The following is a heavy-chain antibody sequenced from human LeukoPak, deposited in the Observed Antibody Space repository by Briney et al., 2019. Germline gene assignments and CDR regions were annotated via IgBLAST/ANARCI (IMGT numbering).Heavy chain of an antibody. Sequence: GGSLRLSCAASGFTFSSYSMNWVRQAPGKGLEWVSSISSSSSYIHSADSVRGRFTISRDNAKNSLFLQMNSLRAEDTAVYYCAKIYRGGSSPTYWGQGTLVTVSS. CDR2: ISSSSSYI. D-gene: IGHD6-6*01. CDR3: AKIYRGGSSPTY. J-gene: IGHJ4*02. CDR1: GFTFSSYS. V-gene: IGHV3-21*01.